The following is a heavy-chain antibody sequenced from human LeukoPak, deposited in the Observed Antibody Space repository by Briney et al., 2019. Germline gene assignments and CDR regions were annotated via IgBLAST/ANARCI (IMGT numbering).Heavy chain of an antibody. CDR2: IDHTGST. D-gene: IGHD6-13*01. CDR3: ARVAAAGNYYFDY. V-gene: IGHV4-59*12. J-gene: IGHJ4*02. CDR1: GGSISRYY. Sequence: PSETLSLTCTVSGGSISRYYWSWIRQPPGKGLEWIGYIDHTGSTNYNPSLNSRVTISIDTSKNQFSLKLSSVTAADTAVYFCARVAAAGNYYFDYWGQGTLVTVSS.